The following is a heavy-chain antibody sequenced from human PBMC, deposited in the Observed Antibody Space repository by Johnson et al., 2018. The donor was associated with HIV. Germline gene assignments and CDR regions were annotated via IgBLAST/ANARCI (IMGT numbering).Heavy chain of an antibody. J-gene: IGHJ3*02. V-gene: IGHV3-15*01. CDR3: TRGWKLELPVYDSSGDGDALDI. Sequence: EQLVESGGGLVKPGGSLRLSCAASGFTFSNAWMNWVRQAPGKGLEWVGRIKSKTDGGTIDYAAPVKGRFTISGDDSKNTLYLQMNSLKTEDTAVYYCTRGWKLELPVYDSSGDGDALDIWGQGTMVTVSS. CDR1: GFTFSNAW. CDR2: IKSKTDGGTI. D-gene: IGHD3-22*01.